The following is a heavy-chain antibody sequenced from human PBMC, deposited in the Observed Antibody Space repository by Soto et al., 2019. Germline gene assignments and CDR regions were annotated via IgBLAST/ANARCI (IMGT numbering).Heavy chain of an antibody. Sequence: PGGSLRLSCAASGFTFSDYAMNWVRQAPGKGLEWVSSISSSSYYIYYADSMKGRFTISRDNAKNSLYLQMNSLRAEDTAVYYCAREKQDEAFDIWGRGTMVTVSS. CDR3: AREKQDEAFDI. J-gene: IGHJ3*02. V-gene: IGHV3-21*01. CDR2: ISSSSYYI. CDR1: GFTFSDYA.